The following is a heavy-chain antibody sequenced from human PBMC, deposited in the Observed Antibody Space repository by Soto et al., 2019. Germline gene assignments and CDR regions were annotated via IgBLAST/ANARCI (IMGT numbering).Heavy chain of an antibody. CDR3: ARGGIEYYGSGSYFLDY. CDR2: IIHSGST. D-gene: IGHD3-10*01. Sequence: QVQLQQWGAGLLKPSETLSLTCAVYGGSFSGYYWSWIRQPPGKGLEWIGEIIHSGSTNYNPSLKSRVTISVDTSKNQFSLKLSSVTAADTAVYYCARGGIEYYGSGSYFLDYWGQGTLVTVSS. J-gene: IGHJ4*02. CDR1: GGSFSGYY. V-gene: IGHV4-34*01.